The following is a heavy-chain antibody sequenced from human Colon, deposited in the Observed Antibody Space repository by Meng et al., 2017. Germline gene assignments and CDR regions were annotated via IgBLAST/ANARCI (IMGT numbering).Heavy chain of an antibody. D-gene: IGHD3-16*01. CDR1: ASNSRGYE. Sequence: GGLLRSPCAALASNSRGYELNWFRQAPGKGLEWVSYISTIGNVIKYADSVRGRFTISRDNAKNSLYLQMNSLRAEDTAVYYCARDLWGANWHPGAMDVWGQGTTVTVSS. CDR3: ARDLWGANWHPGAMDV. V-gene: IGHV3-48*03. J-gene: IGHJ6*02. CDR2: ISTIGNVI.